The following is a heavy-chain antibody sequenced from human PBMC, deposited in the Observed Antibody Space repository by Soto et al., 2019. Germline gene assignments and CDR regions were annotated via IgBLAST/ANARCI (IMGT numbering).Heavy chain of an antibody. CDR1: GGTFSSYA. J-gene: IGHJ6*02. Sequence: SVKVSCKASGGTFSSYAISWVRQAPGQVLEWLGGIIPIFGTANYAQKLQGRVTMTTDTSTSTSYMELRSLRPDDTAVYYCARRDYYGSGSYYKPHGTDGWGQGTKVTVSS. V-gene: IGHV1-69*05. D-gene: IGHD3-10*01. CDR2: IIPIFGTA. CDR3: ARRDYYGSGSYYKPHGTDG.